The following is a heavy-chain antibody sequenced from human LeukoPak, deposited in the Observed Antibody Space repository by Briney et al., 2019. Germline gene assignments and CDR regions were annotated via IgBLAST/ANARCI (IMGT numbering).Heavy chain of an antibody. V-gene: IGHV4-39*01. CDR2: IYYSGST. D-gene: IGHD2-2*01. CDR3: ARGLPNCSSTSCYLFYSSGYEGLIDY. J-gene: IGHJ4*02. CDR1: GGSISSSSYY. Sequence: SETLSLTCTVSGGSISSSSYYWGWIRQPPGKGLEWIGSIYYSGSTYYNPSLKSRVTISVDTSKNQFSLKLSSVTAADTAVYYCARGLPNCSSTSCYLFYSSGYEGLIDYWGQGTLVTVSS.